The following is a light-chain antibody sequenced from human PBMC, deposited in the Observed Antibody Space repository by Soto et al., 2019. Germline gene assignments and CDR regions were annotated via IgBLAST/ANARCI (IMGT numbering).Light chain of an antibody. J-gene: IGLJ2*01. CDR1: SSDDGGYNY. V-gene: IGLV2-14*01. CDR2: EVS. Sequence: QSVLTQPASASGSPGQSITISCTGTSSDDGGYNYVSWYQQHPGKAPKLMIYEVSNRPSGVSNRFSGSKSGNTASLTISGLQAEDEADYYCSSYTSSSTLVFGGGTKLTVL. CDR3: SSYTSSSTLV.